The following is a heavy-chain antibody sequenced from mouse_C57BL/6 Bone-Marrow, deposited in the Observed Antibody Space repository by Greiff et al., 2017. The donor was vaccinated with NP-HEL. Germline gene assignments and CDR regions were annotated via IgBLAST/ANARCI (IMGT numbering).Heavy chain of an antibody. Sequence: EVQLVESGGDLVKPGGSLKLSCAASGFTFSSYGMSWVRQTPDKRLEWVATISSGGSYTYYPDSVKGRFTISRDNAKNTLYLQMSSLKSEDTAMYYCARRFITTVVAHYAMDYWGQGTSVTVSS. CDR3: ARRFITTVVAHYAMDY. D-gene: IGHD1-1*01. CDR2: ISSGGSYT. V-gene: IGHV5-6*01. J-gene: IGHJ4*01. CDR1: GFTFSSYG.